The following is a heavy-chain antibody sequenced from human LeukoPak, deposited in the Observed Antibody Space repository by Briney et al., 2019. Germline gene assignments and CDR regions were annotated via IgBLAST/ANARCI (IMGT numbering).Heavy chain of an antibody. CDR1: GFTFSSYG. D-gene: IGHD4/OR15-4a*01. Sequence: GRSLRLSCAASGFTFSSYGMHWVRQAPGKGLEWVAVISYDGSNKYYADSVKGRFTISRDNSKNTLYLQMNSLRAEDTAVYYCAKDDYGGTRGDYWGQGTLVTVSS. CDR2: ISYDGSNK. CDR3: AKDDYGGTRGDY. V-gene: IGHV3-30*18. J-gene: IGHJ4*02.